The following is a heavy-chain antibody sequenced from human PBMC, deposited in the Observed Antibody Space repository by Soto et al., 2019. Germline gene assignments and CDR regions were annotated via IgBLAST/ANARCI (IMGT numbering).Heavy chain of an antibody. CDR2: ISGSGDKT. J-gene: IGHJ4*02. D-gene: IGHD5-12*01. Sequence: GGSMRLSCVVSGLNFSLDYMSWIRQAPGKGLEWVSSISGSGDKTYYADSVKGRFTFSRDNSKNTLFLQMNNLRVEDTAVYYSAKEWTPRRAFDQWGQGALVTVP. CDR1: GLNFSLDY. V-gene: IGHV3-23*01. CDR3: AKEWTPRRAFDQ.